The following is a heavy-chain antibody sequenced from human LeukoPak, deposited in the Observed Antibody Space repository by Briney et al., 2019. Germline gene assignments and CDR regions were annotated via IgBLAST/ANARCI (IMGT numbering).Heavy chain of an antibody. D-gene: IGHD3-22*01. V-gene: IGHV3-7*01. CDR3: ASYKWLFESVDY. CDR2: IKQDGSEK. CDR1: GFTFSSYW. Sequence: GGSLRLSCAASGFTFSSYWMSWVRQAPGKGREWVANIKQDGSEKYYVDSVKGRFTISRDNAKNSLYLQMNSLRAEDTAVYYCASYKWLFESVDYWGQGTLVTVSS. J-gene: IGHJ4*02.